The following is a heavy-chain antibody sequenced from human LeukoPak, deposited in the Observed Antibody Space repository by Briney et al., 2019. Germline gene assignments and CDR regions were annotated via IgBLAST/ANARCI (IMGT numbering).Heavy chain of an antibody. V-gene: IGHV1-18*04. D-gene: IGHD4-17*01. CDR3: ARVYGYYYYYMDV. J-gene: IGHJ6*03. Sequence: ASVKVSCKASGYTFTNNGIIWVRQAPGQGLEWMGWINPDNQGTNYAQSFQGRLALTTDRSTSTIYMELGSLTSDDTAVYYCARVYGYYYYYMDVWGKGTTVTV. CDR1: GYTFTNNG. CDR2: INPDNQGT.